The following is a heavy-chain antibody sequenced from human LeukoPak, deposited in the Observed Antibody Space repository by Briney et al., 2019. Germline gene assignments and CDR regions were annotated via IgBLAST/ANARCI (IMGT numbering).Heavy chain of an antibody. CDR1: GYTFTGYY. Sequence: ASVKVSCKASGYTFTGYYMHWVRQAPGQGLEWMGWINPNSGGTNYAQKFQGRVTMTRDTSISTAYMELSRLRSDDTAVYYCARSGTTGTTGGWFDPWGQGTLVTVSS. V-gene: IGHV1-2*02. D-gene: IGHD1-1*01. CDR3: ARSGTTGTTGGWFDP. CDR2: INPNSGGT. J-gene: IGHJ5*02.